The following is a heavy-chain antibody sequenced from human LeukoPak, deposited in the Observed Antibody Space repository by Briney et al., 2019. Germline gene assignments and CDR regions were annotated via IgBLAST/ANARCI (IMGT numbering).Heavy chain of an antibody. J-gene: IGHJ4*02. D-gene: IGHD1-26*01. CDR1: GFTFGDYA. CDR2: IRSKAYGGTT. V-gene: IGHV3-49*03. Sequence: GEFLKISCTASGFTFGDYAMSWFRQAPGKGLEWVGFIRSKAYGGTTEYAASVKGRFTISKDDSNSIAYLQMNSLRAEDTAVYYCARASGSRDYWGQGTLVTVSS. CDR3: ARASGSRDY.